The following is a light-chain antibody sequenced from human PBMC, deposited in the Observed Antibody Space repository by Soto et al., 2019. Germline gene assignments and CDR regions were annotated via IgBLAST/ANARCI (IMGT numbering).Light chain of an antibody. Sequence: EIVVTQSPGTLCRAGGESGTRCWRASQSVSNNYLAWYQQKPGQAPRLLIYGASNRATGIPDRFSGSGSGPDFTLTISRLEPEDPAVYSCQQFSGYPLTFPGGTKVDIK. J-gene: IGKJ4*01. CDR3: QQFSGYPLT. V-gene: IGKV3-20*01. CDR2: GAS. CDR1: QSVSNNY.